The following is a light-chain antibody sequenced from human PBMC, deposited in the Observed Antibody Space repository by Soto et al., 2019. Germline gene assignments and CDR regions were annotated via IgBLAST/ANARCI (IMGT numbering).Light chain of an antibody. CDR1: QSISSY. Sequence: DIQMTQSPSSLSASLGDRVTITCRASQSISSYLNWYQQKPGKAPKLLIYAASSLQGGVPSRFSGSGSGTDFTLTISCLQSEDFATYYCQQYYSYPQTFGPGTKVDIK. V-gene: IGKV1-39*01. CDR2: AAS. J-gene: IGKJ3*01. CDR3: QQYYSYPQT.